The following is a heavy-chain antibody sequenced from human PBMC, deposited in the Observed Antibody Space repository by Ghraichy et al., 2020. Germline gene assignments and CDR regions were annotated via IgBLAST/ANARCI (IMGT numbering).Heavy chain of an antibody. V-gene: IGHV4-34*01. CDR1: GRSWGCAYY. Sequence: SQTLSLTCDVYGRSWGCAYYCRWVRQPPGRGLEWIGEMHPDGFTSYNPSLKSRVTVSLDTSKNQFSLKLISVTAADSAVYYCSRGTDAYKIGNYWGQGTLVAVSS. J-gene: IGHJ4*02. D-gene: IGHD3-16*01. CDR3: SRGTDAYKIGNY. CDR2: MHPDGFT.